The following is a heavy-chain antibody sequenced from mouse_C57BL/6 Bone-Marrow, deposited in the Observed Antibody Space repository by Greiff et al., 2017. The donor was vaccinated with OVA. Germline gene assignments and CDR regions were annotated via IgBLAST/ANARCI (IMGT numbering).Heavy chain of an antibody. Sequence: QVQLQQPGAGLVMPGASVKLSCKASGYTFTSYWMHWVKQRPGQGLEWIGEIDPSDSYPNTNQKFKGKSTLTVDKSSRTAYMQHSSLSWEDAAVFYCAKGWDWFAYWGQGTLVTVSA. CDR3: AKGWDWFAY. CDR1: GYTFTSYW. V-gene: IGHV1-69*01. J-gene: IGHJ3*01. CDR2: IDPSDSYP. D-gene: IGHD2-3*01.